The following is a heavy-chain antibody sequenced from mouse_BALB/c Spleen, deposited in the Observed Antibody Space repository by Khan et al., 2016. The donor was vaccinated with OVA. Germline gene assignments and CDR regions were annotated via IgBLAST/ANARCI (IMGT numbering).Heavy chain of an antibody. J-gene: IGHJ2*01. CDR2: ISGDSNTI. CDR3: ATSYFYGYYFDY. D-gene: IGHD1-1*01. V-gene: IGHV5-17*02. Sequence: DVQLVESGGGLVQPGGSRKLSCAASGFTFNSYGMHWVRQAPEKGLEWVAYISGDSNTIYYTHTVKGRFTISRDNTKNTLFLQMTSLMAVDTAMYYGATSYFYGYYFDYWGPGTTLTVS. CDR1: GFTFNSYG.